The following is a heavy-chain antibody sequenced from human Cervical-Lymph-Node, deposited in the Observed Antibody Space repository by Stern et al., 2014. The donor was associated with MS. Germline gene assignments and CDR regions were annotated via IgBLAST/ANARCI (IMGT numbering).Heavy chain of an antibody. CDR1: GASISSYY. CDR2: TYNSEST. D-gene: IGHD3-10*01. J-gene: IGHJ4*02. V-gene: IGHV4-59*01. CDR3: ARDNFGSLDY. Sequence: VQLQESGPGLVKPSETLSLTCTASGASISSYYWSWIRQPPGKGLEWIGYTYNSESTNCTCNPSLKRRLTISVDTSKSQFSLKLNSVTAADTAVYYCARDNFGSLDYWGRGTLVTVSS.